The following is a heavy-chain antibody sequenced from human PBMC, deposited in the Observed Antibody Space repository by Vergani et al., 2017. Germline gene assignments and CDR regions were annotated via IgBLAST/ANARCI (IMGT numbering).Heavy chain of an antibody. CDR3: ARWEYSRTADRFDP. V-gene: IGHV1-3*01. J-gene: IGHJ5*02. Sequence: QVQLVQSGAEVKKPGASVKVSCKASGYTFTSHAMHWVRQAPGQRLEWMGWINAGNGNTKYSQKFQGRVTITRDTSASTAYMELSSLKSEDTAVYYCARWEYSRTADRFDPWGQGTLVTVSS. D-gene: IGHD6-6*01. CDR2: INAGNGNT. CDR1: GYTFTSHA.